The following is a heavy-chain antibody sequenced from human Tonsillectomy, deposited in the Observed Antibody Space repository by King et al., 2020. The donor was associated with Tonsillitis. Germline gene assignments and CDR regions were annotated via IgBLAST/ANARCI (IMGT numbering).Heavy chain of an antibody. CDR2: INHSGST. CDR3: AGSTYSYDNSGYYAYYFDY. J-gene: IGHJ4*02. CDR1: GGSFSGYF. V-gene: IGHV4-34*01. D-gene: IGHD3-22*01. Sequence: VQLQQWGAGLLKPSETLSLTCAVYGGSFSGYFWTWIRQPPGKGLEVIGEINHSGSTNYNPSLKSRVTISVDTSKNQFSLKLTSVTAADTAVYYCAGSTYSYDNSGYYAYYFDYWGQGTLVTVSS.